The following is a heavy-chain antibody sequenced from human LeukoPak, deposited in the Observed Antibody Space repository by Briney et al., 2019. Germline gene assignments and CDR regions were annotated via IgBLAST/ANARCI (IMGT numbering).Heavy chain of an antibody. CDR3: ARVFTAGTGYYYGLDV. CDR2: VNPNERDK. J-gene: IGHJ6*02. D-gene: IGHD6-19*01. V-gene: IGHV3-7*01. CDR1: GFSLSDYW. Sequence: GGSLRLSCEASGFSLSDYWMDWVRQTPEKGLQWVVHVNPNERDKHYEASVRGRFTVSRDNAKNLVYLHMTSLRVEDTAVYYCARVFTAGTGYYYGLDVWGQGTTVTVSS.